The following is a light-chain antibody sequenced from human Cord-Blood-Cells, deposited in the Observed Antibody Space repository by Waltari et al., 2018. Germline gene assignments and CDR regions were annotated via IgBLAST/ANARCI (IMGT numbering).Light chain of an antibody. CDR1: SSNIGAGYD. J-gene: IGLJ3*02. CDR2: GNS. V-gene: IGLV1-40*01. CDR3: QSYDSSLSGWV. Sequence: QSVLTQPPSVSGAPGQRVTISCTGSSSNIGAGYDVHWYQQLPGIAPKLFIYGNSNRPSGLPDRFSGSKSGTSASLAITGLQAEDEADYYCQSYDSSLSGWVFGGGTKLTVL.